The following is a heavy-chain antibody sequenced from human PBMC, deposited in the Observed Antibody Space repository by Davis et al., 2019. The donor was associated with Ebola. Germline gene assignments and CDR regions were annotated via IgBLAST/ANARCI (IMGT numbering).Heavy chain of an antibody. CDR2: IYYSGST. CDR3: AKEYYDRSGYLSD. Sequence: PSETLSLTCTVSGGSISSYYWSWIRQPPGKGLEWIGYIYYSGSTYYNPSLKSRVTISVDTSKNQFSLKLNSVTAADTAVYYCAKEYYDRSGYLSDWGPGTPVTVSS. J-gene: IGHJ4*02. CDR1: GGSISSYY. D-gene: IGHD3-22*01. V-gene: IGHV4-59*04.